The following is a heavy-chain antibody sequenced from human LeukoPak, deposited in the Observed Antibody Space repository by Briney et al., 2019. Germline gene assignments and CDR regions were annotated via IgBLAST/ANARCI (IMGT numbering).Heavy chain of an antibody. CDR1: GEAFSGHY. D-gene: IGHD5-24*01. J-gene: IGHJ4*02. CDR3: AIGVSGWQQFDY. Sequence: SETLSLTCAVFGEAFSGHYWSWIRQPPGKGLEWIGEINHSGSTNYNPSLKSRVTISVDMSKNQFSLKLSSVTAADTAVYYCAIGVSGWQQFDYWGQGTLVTVSS. CDR2: INHSGST. V-gene: IGHV4-34*01.